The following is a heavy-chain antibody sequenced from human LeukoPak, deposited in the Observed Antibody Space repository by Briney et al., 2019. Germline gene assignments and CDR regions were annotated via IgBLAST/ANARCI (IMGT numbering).Heavy chain of an antibody. Sequence: GASVTVSFKASGYTCTGYYMHWVRQAPGQGLEWMGWINPNSGGTNYAQKFQGRVTMTRDTSISTAYMELSRLRSDDTAVYYCARDSGYGWFDPCGQGTLVTVSS. J-gene: IGHJ5*02. V-gene: IGHV1-2*02. CDR3: ARDSGYGWFDP. D-gene: IGHD6-13*01. CDR1: GYTCTGYY. CDR2: INPNSGGT.